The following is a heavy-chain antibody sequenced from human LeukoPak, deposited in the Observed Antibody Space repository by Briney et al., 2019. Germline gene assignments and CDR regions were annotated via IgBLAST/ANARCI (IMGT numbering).Heavy chain of an antibody. Sequence: GGSLRLSCAASAFTFRSYGMHWVRQAPGKGLEWVAFIRYHGSDKYYADSVKGRFTISRDNAKNSLYLQMNSLRAEDTAVYYCARDVGSYEYWGQGTLVTVSS. CDR1: AFTFRSYG. V-gene: IGHV3-30*02. CDR3: ARDVGSYEY. J-gene: IGHJ4*02. D-gene: IGHD1-26*01. CDR2: IRYHGSDK.